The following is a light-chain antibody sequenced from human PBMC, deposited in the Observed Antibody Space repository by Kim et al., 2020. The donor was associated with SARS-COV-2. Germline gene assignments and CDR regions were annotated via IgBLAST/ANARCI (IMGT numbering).Light chain of an antibody. CDR3: EQSYSIPYT. CDR2: GAS. V-gene: IGKV1-39*01. CDR1: QSIYRF. Sequence: SASVGDSVTVTCRASQSIYRFLNWYQQKPGRAPKLLINGASSLQSGVPIRFSGGGSGTDFNLTVSGLQPEDCATYYCEQSYSIPYTFGQGTKLEIK. J-gene: IGKJ2*01.